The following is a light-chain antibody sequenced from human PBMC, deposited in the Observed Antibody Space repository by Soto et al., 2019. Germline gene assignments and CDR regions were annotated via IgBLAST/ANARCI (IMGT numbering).Light chain of an antibody. V-gene: IGKV1-12*01. CDR2: AAS. J-gene: IGKJ5*01. CDR1: QRISSW. Sequence: IQMTQSPSSLSASSGDTVNIASRASQRISSWLAWYRQKKGRDPKLLIYAASRLQGGVPLRCCGGGSGTECYLSISSLQPEDVSTYYCQQLDSFPLTFCQGTRLEIK. CDR3: QQLDSFPLT.